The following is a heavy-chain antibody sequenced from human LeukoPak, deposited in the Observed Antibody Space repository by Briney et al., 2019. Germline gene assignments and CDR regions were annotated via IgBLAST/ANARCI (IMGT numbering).Heavy chain of an antibody. CDR1: GFTFSSYS. D-gene: IGHD3-22*01. CDR3: TRDLTGHYSIDY. CDR2: ISSSSSYI. Sequence: GGSLRLSCAASGFTFSSYSMNWVRLAPGKGLEWVSSISSSSSYIYYADSVKGRFTISRDNSKSALYLQVTSLRPDDTAVYYCTRDLTGHYSIDYWGQGTLVTVSS. J-gene: IGHJ4*02. V-gene: IGHV3-21*01.